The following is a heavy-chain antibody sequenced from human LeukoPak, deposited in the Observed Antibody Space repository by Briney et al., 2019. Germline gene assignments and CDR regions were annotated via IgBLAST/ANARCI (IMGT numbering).Heavy chain of an antibody. CDR3: ARKHPYVGNSFDP. V-gene: IGHV4-59*01. J-gene: IGHJ5*02. D-gene: IGHD4-23*01. Sequence: SETLSLTCTVSGGSISSYYWSWIRQPPGEGLEWIGYIYYSGSTNYNPSLKSRITISVDTSKNQFSLKLSSVTAADTAVYYCARKHPYVGNSFDPWGQGTLVTVSS. CDR1: GGSISSYY. CDR2: IYYSGST.